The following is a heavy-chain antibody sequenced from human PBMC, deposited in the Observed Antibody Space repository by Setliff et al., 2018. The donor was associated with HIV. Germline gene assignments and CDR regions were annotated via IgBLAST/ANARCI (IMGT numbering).Heavy chain of an antibody. D-gene: IGHD3-22*01. CDR3: ARVRLYSSALDY. V-gene: IGHV3-66*02. CDR1: GFTVSSHY. CDR2: IYSDGST. Sequence: GASLTISCAASGFTVSSHYMSWVRQAPGKGLEWVSTIYSDGSTYHADSVKGRFTLSRDTSKNTLSLQMNSLRPEDTAVFYCARVRLYSSALDYWGQGTLVTVS. J-gene: IGHJ4*02.